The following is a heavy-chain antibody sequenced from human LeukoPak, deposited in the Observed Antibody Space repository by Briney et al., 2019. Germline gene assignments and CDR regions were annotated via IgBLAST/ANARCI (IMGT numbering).Heavy chain of an antibody. CDR2: IYTSGST. J-gene: IGHJ4*02. D-gene: IGHD3-22*01. CDR1: GGSISSYY. Sequence: SETLSLTCTVSGGSISSYYWSWIRQPAGKGLEWIGRIYTSGSTNYNPSLKSRVTMSVDTSKNQFSLKLSSVTAADTAVYYCARTYYYDSSGYYLDYWGQGTLVTVSS. CDR3: ARTYYYDSSGYYLDY. V-gene: IGHV4-4*07.